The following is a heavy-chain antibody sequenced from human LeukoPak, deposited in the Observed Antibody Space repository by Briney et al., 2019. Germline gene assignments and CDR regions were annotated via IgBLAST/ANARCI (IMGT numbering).Heavy chain of an antibody. Sequence: PGGSLRLSCVASGITFSDYYMNWIRQAPGKGLEWVSYISGSGSTKYYADSVKGRFTISRDNSKNTLYLQMNSLRAEDTAVYYCAGAYYDSSGRFDYWGQGTLVTVSS. CDR3: AGAYYDSSGRFDY. CDR2: ISGSGSTK. CDR1: GITFSDYY. D-gene: IGHD3-22*01. V-gene: IGHV3-11*04. J-gene: IGHJ4*02.